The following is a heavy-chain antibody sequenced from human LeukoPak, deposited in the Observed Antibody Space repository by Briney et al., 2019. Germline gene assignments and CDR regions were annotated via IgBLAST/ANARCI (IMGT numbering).Heavy chain of an antibody. J-gene: IGHJ4*02. CDR2: INHNGST. CDR3: ARGGYCSSTSCYFDY. Sequence: PSETLSLTCAVYGGSFSGYYWSWIRQPPGKGLEWIGEINHNGSTNYNPSLKSRVTVSVDTSRNQFSLKLSSVTAADTAVYYCARGGYCSSTSCYFDYCGQGTLVTVSS. CDR1: GGSFSGYY. D-gene: IGHD2-2*01. V-gene: IGHV4-34*01.